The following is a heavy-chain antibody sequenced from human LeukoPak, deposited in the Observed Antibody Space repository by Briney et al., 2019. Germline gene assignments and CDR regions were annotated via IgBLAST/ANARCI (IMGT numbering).Heavy chain of an antibody. Sequence: GGSLRLSCAASGFTFSSYWMSWVRQAPGKGLEWVANIKQDGSEKYYVDSVKGRFTISRDNAKNSLYLQMNSLRAEDTAVYYCARVLTIFGVVQNNWFDPWGQGTLVTVSS. CDR2: IKQDGSEK. CDR1: GFTFSSYW. J-gene: IGHJ5*02. D-gene: IGHD3-3*01. V-gene: IGHV3-7*04. CDR3: ARVLTIFGVVQNNWFDP.